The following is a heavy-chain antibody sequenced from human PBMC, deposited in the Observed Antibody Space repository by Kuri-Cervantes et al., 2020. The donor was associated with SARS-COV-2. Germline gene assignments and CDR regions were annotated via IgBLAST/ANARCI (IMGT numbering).Heavy chain of an antibody. J-gene: IGHJ4*02. V-gene: IGHV3-23*01. CDR1: GLSFSTNV. CDR3: AKTSGYNYYFAY. D-gene: IGHD5-24*01. Sequence: GESLKISCAASGLSFSTNVMAWVRQAPGKGLEWVSTMSGSGASTHYADSVKGRFTISRDNSKNMLYLQMYSLRAEDTAVYYCAKTSGYNYYFAYWGQGSLVTVSS. CDR2: MSGSGAST.